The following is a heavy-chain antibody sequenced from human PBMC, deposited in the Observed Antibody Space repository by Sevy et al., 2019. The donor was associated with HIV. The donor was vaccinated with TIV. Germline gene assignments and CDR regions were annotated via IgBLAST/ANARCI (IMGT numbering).Heavy chain of an antibody. Sequence: GGSLRLSCAASGFTFSSYWMSWVRQAPGKGLEWVANIKQDGSEKYYVHSVKGRFTISRDNAKNSLYLQMNSLRADDTAVYYCARERTKYNWDGGRYYYYYMDVWGKGTTVTVSS. CDR3: ARERTKYNWDGGRYYYYYMDV. CDR2: IKQDGSEK. CDR1: GFTFSSYW. D-gene: IGHD1-1*01. J-gene: IGHJ6*03. V-gene: IGHV3-7*01.